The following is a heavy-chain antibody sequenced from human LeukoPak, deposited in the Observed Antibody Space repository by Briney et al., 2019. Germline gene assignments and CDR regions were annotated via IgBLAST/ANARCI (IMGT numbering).Heavy chain of an antibody. CDR1: GGTFSSYA. D-gene: IGHD5-18*01. V-gene: IGHV1-69*05. J-gene: IGHJ4*02. CDR2: IISIFGTA. CDR3: ATDTAMVNFDY. Sequence: SVKVSCKASGGTFSSYAISWVRQAPGQGLEWMGRIISIFGTANYAQKFQGRVTITTDESTSTAYMELSSLRSEDTAVYYCATDTAMVNFDYWGQGTLVTVSS.